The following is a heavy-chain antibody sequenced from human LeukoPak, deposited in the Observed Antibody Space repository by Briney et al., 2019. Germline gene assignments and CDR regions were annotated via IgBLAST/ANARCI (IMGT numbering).Heavy chain of an antibody. V-gene: IGHV3-20*04. J-gene: IGHJ4*02. Sequence: GGSLRLSCAASGFTFDDYGMSWVRQAPGKGLEWVSGINWNGGSTGYADSVKGRFTISRDNSKNTLYLQMNSLRAEDTAVYYCAKHVLLWFGEIYYFDYWGQGTLVTVSS. CDR2: INWNGGST. CDR1: GFTFDDYG. D-gene: IGHD3-10*01. CDR3: AKHVLLWFGEIYYFDY.